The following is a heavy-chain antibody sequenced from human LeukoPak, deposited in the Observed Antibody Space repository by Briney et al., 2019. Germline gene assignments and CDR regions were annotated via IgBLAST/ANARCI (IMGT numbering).Heavy chain of an antibody. V-gene: IGHV4-34*01. CDR1: GGSFSGYY. Sequence: SSETLSLTCAVYGGSFSGYYWSWIRQPPGKGLEWIGEINHSGSTNYNPSLKSRVTISVDTSKNQFSLKLSSVTAADTAVYYCASYPSFLWFGELYYYYYMDVWGKGTTVTVSS. D-gene: IGHD3-10*01. CDR2: INHSGST. J-gene: IGHJ6*03. CDR3: ASYPSFLWFGELYYYYYMDV.